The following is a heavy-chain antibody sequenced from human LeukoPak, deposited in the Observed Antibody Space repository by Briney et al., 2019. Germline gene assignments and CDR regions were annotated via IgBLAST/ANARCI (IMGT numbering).Heavy chain of an antibody. CDR2: IWYDGSNK. Sequence: GGSLRLSCAASGFTFSSNYMNWVRQAPGKGLEWVAVIWYDGSNKYYADSVKGRFTISRDNSKNTLYLQMNSLRAEDTAVYYCARSGRPTTSYYYYGMDVWGQGTTVTVSS. CDR1: GFTFSSNY. V-gene: IGHV3-33*08. J-gene: IGHJ6*02. D-gene: IGHD1-1*01. CDR3: ARSGRPTTSYYYYGMDV.